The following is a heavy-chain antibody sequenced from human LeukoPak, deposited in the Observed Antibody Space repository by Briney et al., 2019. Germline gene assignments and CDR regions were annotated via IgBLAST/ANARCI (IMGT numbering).Heavy chain of an antibody. CDR2: ISSSSAYI. CDR3: ARGIDY. Sequence: GGSLRLSCAASGFTFSNYGMSWVRQAPGKGLEWVSSISSSSAYINYADSVKGRFTISRDNAKNSLYLQMNSLRAEDTAVYYCARGIDYWGRGTLVTVSS. CDR1: GFTFSNYG. V-gene: IGHV3-21*01. J-gene: IGHJ4*02.